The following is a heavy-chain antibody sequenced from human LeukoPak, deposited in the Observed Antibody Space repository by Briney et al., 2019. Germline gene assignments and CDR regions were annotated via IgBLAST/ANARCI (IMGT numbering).Heavy chain of an antibody. Sequence: PGGSLRLSCAASGFTFSSYGMHWVRQAPGKGLEWVSFTSSDSLYIYYADSVKGRFTISRDDARNSLYLQMNSLRAEDTAVYYCAKHHYDLSGSYFDAFDIWGQGTMVTVSS. J-gene: IGHJ3*02. V-gene: IGHV3-21*01. CDR3: AKHHYDLSGSYFDAFDI. CDR2: TSSDSLYI. CDR1: GFTFSSYG. D-gene: IGHD3-22*01.